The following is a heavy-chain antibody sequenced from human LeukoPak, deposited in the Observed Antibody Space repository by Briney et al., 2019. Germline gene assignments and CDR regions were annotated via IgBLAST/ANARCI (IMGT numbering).Heavy chain of an antibody. J-gene: IGHJ4*02. V-gene: IGHV6-1*01. CDR2: TYYRSKWYD. CDR1: GDSVSSNRAA. D-gene: IGHD5-12*01. CDR3: AREGAYSGTYYLDY. Sequence: SQTLSLTCAISGDSVSSNRAAWNWIRQSPSRGLEGLGRTYYRSKWYDEYALSVKSRITIIPDTSKNHFSLQLNSVTPGDTAVYFCAREGAYSGTYYLDYWGQGTLVTVSS.